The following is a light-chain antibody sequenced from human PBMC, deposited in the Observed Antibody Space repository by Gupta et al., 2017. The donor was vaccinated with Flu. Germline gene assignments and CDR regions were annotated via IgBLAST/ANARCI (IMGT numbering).Light chain of an antibody. CDR2: AAA. Sequence: DIQMTQSPSSLTATLGDRVTITCRASQTINTFLNWYQHKAGEAPKLLIYAAASLQNGVPSSCSGRGSGTHFSLTISRVEPEDSATYYCQESHTTRYTFGQGTKLEI. CDR3: QESHTTRYT. CDR1: QTINTF. V-gene: IGKV1-39*01. J-gene: IGKJ2*01.